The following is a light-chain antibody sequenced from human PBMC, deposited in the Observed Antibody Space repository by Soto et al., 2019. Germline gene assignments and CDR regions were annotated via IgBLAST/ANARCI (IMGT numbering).Light chain of an antibody. CDR3: QQSYSTTIT. J-gene: IGKJ5*01. Sequence: IQMTQSPSSLSASVGGRVTITFRASQSIRGCLNWYQQNPGKAPKVVIYAASSLQSGVPSRFSGTGSGTDFTLTISNLQPEDFATYYCQQSYSTTITFGQGTRLEIK. CDR2: AAS. V-gene: IGKV1-39*01. CDR1: QSIRGC.